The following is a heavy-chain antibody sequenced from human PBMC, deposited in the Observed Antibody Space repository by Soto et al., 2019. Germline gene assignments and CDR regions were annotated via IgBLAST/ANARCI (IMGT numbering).Heavy chain of an antibody. CDR2: IYNSGTT. D-gene: IGHD3-16*01. CDR1: GGSISSYS. Sequence: QVQLQESGPGLVRPSETLSLTCTVSGGSISSYSWSWIRQPPGKGLEWIGYIYNSGTTNYNPSLKSRVTIAVDTSKKQISLRLRSVTAADTAVYYCARRLGGFDSWGQGTLVTVSS. V-gene: IGHV4-59*08. J-gene: IGHJ4*02. CDR3: ARRLGGFDS.